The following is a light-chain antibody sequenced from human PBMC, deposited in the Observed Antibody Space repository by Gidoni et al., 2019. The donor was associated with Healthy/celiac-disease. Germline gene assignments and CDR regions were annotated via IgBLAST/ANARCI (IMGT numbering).Light chain of an antibody. J-gene: IGKJ3*01. CDR1: QIVSSY. Sequence: EIVLTQSPATLSLSPGERATLSCRAIQIVSSYLAWYQQKPGQAPRLLIYDASNRATCIPARFSGSGSGTDFTLTISSLEPEDFAVYYCQQRSNWPPRVTFGPGTKVDIK. CDR3: QQRSNWPPRVT. V-gene: IGKV3-11*01. CDR2: DAS.